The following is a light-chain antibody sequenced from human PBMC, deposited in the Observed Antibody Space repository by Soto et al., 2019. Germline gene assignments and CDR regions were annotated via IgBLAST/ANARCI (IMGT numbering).Light chain of an antibody. CDR1: QGISTY. CDR2: AAS. Sequence: DIQMTQSPSSLSESAGDRVTITRRASQGISTYLNWYQQKPGKAPKLLIYAASSLQSGVPSRFSGSGSETDFTLTISSLQPEDFATYSCQQSYSTTWTFGQGTKVDIK. CDR3: QQSYSTTWT. J-gene: IGKJ1*01. V-gene: IGKV1-39*01.